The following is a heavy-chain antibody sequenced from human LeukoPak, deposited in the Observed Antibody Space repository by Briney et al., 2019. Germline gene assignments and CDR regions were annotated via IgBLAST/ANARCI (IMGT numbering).Heavy chain of an antibody. CDR3: ARSDSGSYYDTLMDY. CDR1: GFTFSSYA. Sequence: GGSLRLSCAASGFTFSSYAMHWVRQAPGKGLEWVAVIWYDGSNKYYADSVKGRFTISRDNSKNTLYLQMNSLRAEDTAVYYCARSDSGSYYDTLMDYWGQGTLVTVSS. V-gene: IGHV3-33*08. D-gene: IGHD1-26*01. J-gene: IGHJ4*02. CDR2: IWYDGSNK.